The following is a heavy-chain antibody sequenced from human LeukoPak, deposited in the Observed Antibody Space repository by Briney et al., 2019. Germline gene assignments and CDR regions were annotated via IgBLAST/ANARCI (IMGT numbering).Heavy chain of an antibody. CDR1: GFTFDDYG. D-gene: IGHD3-9*01. Sequence: TGGSLRLSCAASGFTFDDYGMSWVRQAPGKGLEWVSGINWNGGSTGYADSVKGRFTISRDNAKNSLYLQMNSLRAEDTALYYCAREGAEYDILTGYYRYYYYMDVWGKGTTATVSS. CDR3: AREGAEYDILTGYYRYYYYMDV. J-gene: IGHJ6*03. CDR2: INWNGGST. V-gene: IGHV3-20*04.